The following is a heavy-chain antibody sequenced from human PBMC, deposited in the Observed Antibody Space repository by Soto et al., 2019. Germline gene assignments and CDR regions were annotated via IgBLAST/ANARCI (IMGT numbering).Heavy chain of an antibody. CDR1: GCTFTSYG. CDR3: ARDQRLGIAAAGTFPAVPSLEYYYGMDV. CDR2: ISAYNGNT. J-gene: IGHJ6*02. V-gene: IGHV1-18*04. D-gene: IGHD6-13*01. Sequence: ASLKVSCKASGCTFTSYGISWVRQAPGQGLEWMGWISAYNGNTNYAQKLQGRVTMTTDTSTSTAYMELRSLRSDDTAVYYCARDQRLGIAAAGTFPAVPSLEYYYGMDVWGQGTTVTVSS.